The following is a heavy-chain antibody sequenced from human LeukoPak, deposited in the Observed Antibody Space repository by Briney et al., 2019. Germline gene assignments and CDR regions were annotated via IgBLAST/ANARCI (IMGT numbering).Heavy chain of an antibody. J-gene: IGHJ5*02. CDR2: ISGSGGST. Sequence: GGSLRLSCAASGFTFSSYAMSWVRQAPGKGLEWASAISGSGGSTYYADSVKGRFTISRDNSKNTLYLQMNSLRAEDTAVYYCAKCYDFWSGYHLWGQGTLVTVSS. CDR1: GFTFSSYA. D-gene: IGHD3-3*01. V-gene: IGHV3-23*01. CDR3: AKCYDFWSGYHL.